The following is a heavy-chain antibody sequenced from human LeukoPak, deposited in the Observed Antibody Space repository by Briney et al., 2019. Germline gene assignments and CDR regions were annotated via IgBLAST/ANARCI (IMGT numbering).Heavy chain of an antibody. V-gene: IGHV6-1*01. Sequence: SQTLSLTCAISGDSVSSNSAAWNWIRQPPSRGLEWLGRTCYRSKWYNDYAVSVKGRIAINPDTSKNQFSLQLNSVTPEDTAVYYCARAKGRSPLFDYWGQGTLVTVSS. CDR3: ARAKGRSPLFDY. J-gene: IGHJ4*02. D-gene: IGHD6-13*01. CDR1: GDSVSSNSAA. CDR2: TCYRSKWYN.